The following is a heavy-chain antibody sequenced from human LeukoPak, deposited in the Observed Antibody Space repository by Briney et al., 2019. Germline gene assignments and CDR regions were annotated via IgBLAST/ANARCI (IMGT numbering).Heavy chain of an antibody. J-gene: IGHJ4*02. CDR1: GFTFDDYT. Sequence: GGSLRLSCAASGFTFDDYTMHWVRHVPGKGLEWVSFISWDGSSTYYVDSVKGRFIISRDNRKNSLYLQMNSLRTEDTALYYCVKDRSTSGVSEFDCCGQGTLVTVSS. CDR2: ISWDGSST. V-gene: IGHV3-43*01. CDR3: VKDRSTSGVSEFDC. D-gene: IGHD1-1*01.